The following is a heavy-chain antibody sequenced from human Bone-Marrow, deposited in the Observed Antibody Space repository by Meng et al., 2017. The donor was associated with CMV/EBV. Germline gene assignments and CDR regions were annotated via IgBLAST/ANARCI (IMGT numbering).Heavy chain of an antibody. J-gene: IGHJ4*02. CDR3: ATSPLDWVPDRLDY. CDR2: IFGGGGT. V-gene: IGHV3-66*02. CDR1: GLTVSSNF. Sequence: GESLKISCAASGLTVSSNFMTWVRQAPGKGLEWVSVIFGGGGTNYADSVKGRFAISRDKSTNTLYLQMNSLGPEDSAVYYCATSPLDWVPDRLDYWGQGTLVTVSS. D-gene: IGHD3-9*01.